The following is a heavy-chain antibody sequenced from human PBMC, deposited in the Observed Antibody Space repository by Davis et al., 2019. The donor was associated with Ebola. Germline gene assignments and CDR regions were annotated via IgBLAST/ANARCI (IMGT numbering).Heavy chain of an antibody. CDR1: GFIFSSYA. J-gene: IGHJ4*02. V-gene: IGHV3-30*14. D-gene: IGHD4-23*01. Sequence: PGGSLRLSCAASGFIFSSYAMHWVRQAPGKGLEWVALISFDGNIKYYADSVKGRFTISRDNSNNTLFLQMNSLRPEDTALYFCARTPEYHYGGTFDYWGQGTLVTVSS. CDR3: ARTPEYHYGGTFDY. CDR2: ISFDGNIK.